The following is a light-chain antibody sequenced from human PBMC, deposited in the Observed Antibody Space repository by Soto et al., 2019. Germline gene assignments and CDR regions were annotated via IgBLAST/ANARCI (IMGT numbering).Light chain of an antibody. V-gene: IGKV1-39*01. CDR3: QQSFTIPWT. Sequence: DIQMTQSPSSLSTSVGDRVTITCLASQYIGTYLNWYQQKPGEAPKLLMSSASRLQSGVPSTFSGSGSGTDFTLTISRLQPGDFATYYCQQSFTIPWTFGQGTRVEIK. J-gene: IGKJ1*01. CDR1: QYIGTY. CDR2: SAS.